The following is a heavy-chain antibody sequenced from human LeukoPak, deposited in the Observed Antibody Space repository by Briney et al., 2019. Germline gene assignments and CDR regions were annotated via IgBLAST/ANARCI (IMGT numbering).Heavy chain of an antibody. CDR3: ARRAWTAGTGNWFDP. CDR2: IKQDGSEK. J-gene: IGHJ5*02. CDR1: GFTFSSYW. Sequence: GGSLRLPCAASGFTFSSYWMSWVRQAPGKGLEWVANIKQDGSEKYYVDSVKGRFTISRDNAKNSLYLQMNSLRAEDTAVYYCARRAWTAGTGNWFDPWGQGTLVTVSS. D-gene: IGHD6-13*01. V-gene: IGHV3-7*01.